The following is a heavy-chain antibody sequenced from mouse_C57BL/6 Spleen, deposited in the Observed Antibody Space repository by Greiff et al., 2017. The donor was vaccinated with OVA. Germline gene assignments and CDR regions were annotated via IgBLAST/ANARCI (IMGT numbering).Heavy chain of an antibody. V-gene: IGHV6-3*01. J-gene: IGHJ3*01. D-gene: IGHD1-1*01. Sequence: EVKLMESGGGLVQPGGSMKLSCVASGFTFSNYWMNWVRQSPEKGLEWVAQIRLKSDNYATHYAESVKGRFTISRDDSKSSVYLQMNNLRAEDTGIYYCTCSSPWFAYWGQGTLVTVSA. CDR1: GFTFSNYW. CDR2: IRLKSDNYAT. CDR3: TCSSPWFAY.